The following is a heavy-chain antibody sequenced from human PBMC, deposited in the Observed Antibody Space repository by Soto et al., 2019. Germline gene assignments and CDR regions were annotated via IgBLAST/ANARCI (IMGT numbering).Heavy chain of an antibody. J-gene: IGHJ6*02. D-gene: IGHD3-22*01. CDR3: TRGHGAMIVVVVDYYYGMDV. Sequence: PGGSLRLSCTASGFTFGDYAMSWFRQAPGKGLEWVGFIRSKAYGGTTEYAASVKGRFTISRDDSKSIAYLQMNSLKTEDTAVYYCTRGHGAMIVVVVDYYYGMDVWGQGTTVTVSS. V-gene: IGHV3-49*03. CDR1: GFTFGDYA. CDR2: IRSKAYGGTT.